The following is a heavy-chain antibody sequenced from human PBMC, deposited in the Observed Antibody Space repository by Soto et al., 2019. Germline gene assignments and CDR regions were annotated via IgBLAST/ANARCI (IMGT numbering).Heavy chain of an antibody. J-gene: IGHJ2*01. D-gene: IGHD6-13*01. Sequence: GESLKISCKGSGYSFTSYWISWVRQMPGKGLEWMGRIDPSDSYTNYSPSFQGHVTISADKSISTAYLQWSSLKASDTAMYYCARRAIAAAGNLVWYFDLWGRGTLVTVSS. CDR1: GYSFTSYW. V-gene: IGHV5-10-1*01. CDR3: ARRAIAAAGNLVWYFDL. CDR2: IDPSDSYT.